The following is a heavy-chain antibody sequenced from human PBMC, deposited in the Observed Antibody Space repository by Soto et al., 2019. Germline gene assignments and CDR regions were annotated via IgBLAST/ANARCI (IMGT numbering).Heavy chain of an antibody. CDR2: INAGNGNT. Sequence: QVQLVQSGAEVKKPGASVKVSCKASGYTFTSYAMHWVRQAPGQRLEWMGWINAGNGNTKYSQKFQDRVTITRETTASTAYIALSSLRSEDTDYYDCASSIVVVVTAPYDYWGQGTLVTVSS. CDR3: ASSIVVVVTAPYDY. J-gene: IGHJ4*02. V-gene: IGHV1-3*01. D-gene: IGHD2-15*01. CDR1: GYTFTSYA.